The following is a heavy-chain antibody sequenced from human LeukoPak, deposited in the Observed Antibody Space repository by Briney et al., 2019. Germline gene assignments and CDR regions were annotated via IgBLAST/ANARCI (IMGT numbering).Heavy chain of an antibody. V-gene: IGHV4-39*01. CDR3: ARVEYSYGLLHYFDY. D-gene: IGHD5-18*01. CDR1: GGSISSSSYY. Sequence: PSETLSLTCTVSGGSISSSSYYWGWIRQPPGTGLEWIGSIYYSGSTYYNPSLKSRVTISVDTSKNQFSLKLSSVTAADTAVYYCARVEYSYGLLHYFDYWGQGTLVTVSS. CDR2: IYYSGST. J-gene: IGHJ4*02.